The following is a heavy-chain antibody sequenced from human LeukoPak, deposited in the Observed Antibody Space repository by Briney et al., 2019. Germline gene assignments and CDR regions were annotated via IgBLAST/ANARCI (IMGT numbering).Heavy chain of an antibody. CDR3: ARHDILTGYYGDY. D-gene: IGHD3-9*01. V-gene: IGHV3-11*06. Sequence: GGSLRLSCAASGFTFSDYYMSWIRQAPGKGLGWVSYISSSSSYTNYADSAKGRFTISRDNAKNSLYLQMNSLRAEDTAVYYCARHDILTGYYGDYWGQGTLVTVSS. J-gene: IGHJ4*02. CDR2: ISSSSSYT. CDR1: GFTFSDYY.